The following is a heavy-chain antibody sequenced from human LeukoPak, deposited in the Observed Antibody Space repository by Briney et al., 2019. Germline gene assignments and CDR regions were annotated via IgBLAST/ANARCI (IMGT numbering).Heavy chain of an antibody. Sequence: APVKVSCKASGDTFTGYYMHWVRQTPGQGLERMGWINPNGGGTNYAQKFQGRVTMTRDTSISTAYMELSRLRSDDTAVYYCAREISLCERRDYWGQGTLVTVSS. CDR2: INPNGGGT. CDR3: AREISLCERRDY. D-gene: IGHD1-1*01. CDR1: GDTFTGYY. V-gene: IGHV1-2*02. J-gene: IGHJ4*02.